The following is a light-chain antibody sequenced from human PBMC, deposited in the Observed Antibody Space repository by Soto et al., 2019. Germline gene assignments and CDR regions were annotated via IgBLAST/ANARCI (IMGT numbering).Light chain of an antibody. CDR1: QGISSA. V-gene: IGKV1-13*02. J-gene: IGKJ4*01. Sequence: AIQLTQSPSSLSASVGDRVTITCRASQGISSALACYQQKPGKAPKLLIYDASSLESGVPSRFSGSGSGTDFTLTISSLQPEDFATYYCHQFNSYPFTFGGGTKVEIK. CDR3: HQFNSYPFT. CDR2: DAS.